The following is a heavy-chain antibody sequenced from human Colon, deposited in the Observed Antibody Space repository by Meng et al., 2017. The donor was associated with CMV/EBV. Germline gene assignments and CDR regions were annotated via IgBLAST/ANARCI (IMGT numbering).Heavy chain of an antibody. D-gene: IGHD3-9*01. J-gene: IGHJ4*02. Sequence: GESLKISCAASGFNFNTYPLHWVRQAPGKGLEWVALISSDGGSSSYADSVKGRFTLSRDSSKNTVYLQMNSLRRDDTGVYFCARYRNFDISSGFSYWGQGTLVTVSS. CDR3: ARYRNFDISSGFSY. CDR1: GFNFNTYP. CDR2: ISSDGGSS. V-gene: IGHV3-30-3*01.